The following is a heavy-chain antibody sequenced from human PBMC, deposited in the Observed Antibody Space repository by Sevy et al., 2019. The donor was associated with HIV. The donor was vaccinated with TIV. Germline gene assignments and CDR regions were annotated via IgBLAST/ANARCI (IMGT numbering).Heavy chain of an antibody. D-gene: IGHD2-15*01. CDR1: GGSISSGGYY. Sequence: SETLSLTCTVSGGSISSGGYYWSWIRQHPGKGLEWIGYIYYSGSTYYNPSLKSRVTISVDTSKNQFSLKLSSVTAADTAVYYCARGGVILNGAFDIWGQGTMVTVSS. CDR2: IYYSGST. CDR3: ARGGVILNGAFDI. J-gene: IGHJ3*02. V-gene: IGHV4-31*03.